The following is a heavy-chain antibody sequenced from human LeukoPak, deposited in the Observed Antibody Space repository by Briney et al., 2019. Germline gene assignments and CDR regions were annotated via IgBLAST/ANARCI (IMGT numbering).Heavy chain of an antibody. Sequence: GGSLRLSCAASGFTFSNYAMSWARQAPGKGLEWVSAISGSGGSTYYADSVKGRFTISRDNSKNTLYLQMNSLRAADTAVYYCTKGTIWLPFDYWGQGTLVTVSS. CDR3: TKGTIWLPFDY. CDR2: ISGSGGST. J-gene: IGHJ4*02. CDR1: GFTFSNYA. V-gene: IGHV3-23*01. D-gene: IGHD5-18*01.